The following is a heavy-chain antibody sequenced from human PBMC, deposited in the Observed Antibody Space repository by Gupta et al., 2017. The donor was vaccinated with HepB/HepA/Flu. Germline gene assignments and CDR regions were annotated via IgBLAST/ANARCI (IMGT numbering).Heavy chain of an antibody. CDR1: GFMFNNSA. D-gene: IGHD1-1*01. V-gene: IGHV3-23*01. CDR3: AKDLWQQLVYFDS. J-gene: IGHJ4*02. CDR2: ISGVGGST. Sequence: EVQLLESGGGLVQPGGSLRLSCVASGFMFNNSAMNWVRRAPGKGLEWVSSISGVGGSTYYADSVRGRVTISRDNSKNTVYLQMNSLRVEDTAIYYCAKDLWQQLVYFDSWGQGTLVTVSA.